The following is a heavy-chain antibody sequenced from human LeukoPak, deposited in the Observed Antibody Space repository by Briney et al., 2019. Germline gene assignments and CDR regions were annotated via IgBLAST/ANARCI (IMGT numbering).Heavy chain of an antibody. Sequence: SVKVSCKASGYTFTSYGISWVRQAPGQGLEWMGGIIPIFGTANYAQKFQGRVTITADESTGTAYMELSSLRSEDTAVYYCARDNSSSWHTDYWGQGTLVTVSS. V-gene: IGHV1-69*13. CDR1: GYTFTSYG. D-gene: IGHD6-13*01. CDR2: IIPIFGTA. CDR3: ARDNSSSWHTDY. J-gene: IGHJ4*02.